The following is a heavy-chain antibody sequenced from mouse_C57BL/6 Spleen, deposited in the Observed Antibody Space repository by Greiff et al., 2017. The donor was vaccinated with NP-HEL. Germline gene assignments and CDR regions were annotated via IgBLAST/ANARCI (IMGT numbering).Heavy chain of an antibody. V-gene: IGHV2-2*01. D-gene: IGHD1-1*01. CDR2: IWSGGST. CDR3: ARNWGSYYYGSSLYFDY. J-gene: IGHJ2*01. Sequence: VQLVESGPGLVQPSQSLSITCTVSGFSLTSYGVHWVRQSPGKGLEWLGVIWSGGSTDYNAAFISRLSISKDNSKSQVFFKMNSLQADDTAIYYCARNWGSYYYGSSLYFDYWGQGTTLTVSS. CDR1: GFSLTSYG.